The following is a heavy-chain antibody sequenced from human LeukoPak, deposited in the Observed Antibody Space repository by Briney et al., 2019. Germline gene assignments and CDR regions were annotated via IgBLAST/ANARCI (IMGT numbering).Heavy chain of an antibody. CDR1: GGSFSGYY. V-gene: IGHV4-34*01. D-gene: IGHD6-13*01. J-gene: IGHJ4*02. CDR3: ARFKWQQLEGGFDY. Sequence: SETLSLTCAVYGGSFSGYYWSWIRQPPGKGLEWIGEINHSGSTNYNPSLKSRVTISVDTSKNQFSLKLSSVTAADTAVYYCARFKWQQLEGGFDYWGQGTLVTVSS. CDR2: INHSGST.